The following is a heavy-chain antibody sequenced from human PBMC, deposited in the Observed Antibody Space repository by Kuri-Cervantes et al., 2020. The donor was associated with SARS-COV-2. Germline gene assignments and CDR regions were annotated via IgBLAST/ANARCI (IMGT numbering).Heavy chain of an antibody. J-gene: IGHJ4*02. CDR3: AKWEYQLLWPFDY. CDR2: ISGSGGST. CDR1: GFTFSSDA. Sequence: GESLKISCAASGFTFSSDAMSWVRQAPGKGLEWVSAISGSGGSTYYADSVKGRLTISRDNSKNTLYLQMNSLRAEDTAVYYCAKWEYQLLWPFDYWGQGTLVTVSS. D-gene: IGHD2-2*01. V-gene: IGHV3-23*01.